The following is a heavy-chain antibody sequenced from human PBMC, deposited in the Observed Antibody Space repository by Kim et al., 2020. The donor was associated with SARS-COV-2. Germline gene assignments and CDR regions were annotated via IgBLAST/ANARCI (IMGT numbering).Heavy chain of an antibody. CDR1: GFTVSSNY. J-gene: IGHJ4*02. CDR3: ARDPRTYYYGSGSYSGD. CDR2: IYSGGST. D-gene: IGHD3-10*01. Sequence: GGSLRLSCAASGFTVSSNYMSWVRQAPGKGLEWVSVIYSGGSTYYADSVKGSFTISRDISKNTLYLQMNSLRAEDTAVYYCARDPRTYYYGSGSYSGDWGQGTLVTVSS. V-gene: IGHV3-66*01.